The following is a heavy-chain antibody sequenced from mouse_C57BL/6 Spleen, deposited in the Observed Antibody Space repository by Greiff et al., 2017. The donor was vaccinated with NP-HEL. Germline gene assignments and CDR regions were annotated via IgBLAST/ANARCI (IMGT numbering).Heavy chain of an antibody. Sequence: VKLQESGAELVRPGASVTLSCKASGYTFTDYEMHWVKQTPVHGLEWIGAIDPETGGTAYNQKFKGKAILTADKSSSTAYMELRSLTSEDSAVYYCTRTGDRDAWFAYWGQGTLVTVSA. D-gene: IGHD3-3*01. CDR3: TRTGDRDAWFAY. CDR2: IDPETGGT. V-gene: IGHV1-15*01. J-gene: IGHJ3*01. CDR1: GYTFTDYE.